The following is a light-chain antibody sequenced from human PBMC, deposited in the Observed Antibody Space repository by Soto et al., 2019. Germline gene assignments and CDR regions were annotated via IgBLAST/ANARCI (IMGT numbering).Light chain of an antibody. J-gene: IGKJ2*01. CDR2: SAS. V-gene: IGKV1-39*01. CDR1: QTISSY. Sequence: DIQMTQSPASLSASVGERVTITCRASQTISSYLNWYQQKPGAAPKLLIYSASTLQTGVPSRFSGSGFGTDYTLPISSLQPADFAMYYCQQTFRTPHTFGQGTKVDI. CDR3: QQTFRTPHT.